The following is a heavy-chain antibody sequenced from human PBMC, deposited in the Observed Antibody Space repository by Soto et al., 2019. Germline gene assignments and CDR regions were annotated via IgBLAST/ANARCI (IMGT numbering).Heavy chain of an antibody. V-gene: IGHV4-61*01. Sequence: SETLSLTCTVSGGSVSSGSYYWSWIRQPPGKGLEWIGYIYYSGSTNYNPSLKSRVTISVDTSKNQFSLKLSSVTAADTALYYCARGGIQLSLRHFASWGQGTLVTVYS. J-gene: IGHJ4*02. CDR1: GGSVSSGSYY. CDR2: IYYSGST. CDR3: ARGGIQLSLRHFAS. D-gene: IGHD5-18*01.